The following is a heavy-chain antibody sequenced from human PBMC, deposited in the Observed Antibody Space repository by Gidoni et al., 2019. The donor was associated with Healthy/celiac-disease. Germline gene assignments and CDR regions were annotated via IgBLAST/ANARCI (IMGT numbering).Heavy chain of an antibody. CDR2: ISWNSGSI. CDR3: AKDFVGAAAGIFDY. CDR1: GFTFDDYA. Sequence: EVQLVESGGGLVQPGRSLRLSCAASGFTFDDYAMHWVRQAPGKGLEWVSGISWNSGSIGYADSVKGRFTISRDNAKNSLYLQMNSLRAEDTALYYCAKDFVGAAAGIFDYWGQGTLVTVSS. V-gene: IGHV3-9*01. D-gene: IGHD6-13*01. J-gene: IGHJ4*02.